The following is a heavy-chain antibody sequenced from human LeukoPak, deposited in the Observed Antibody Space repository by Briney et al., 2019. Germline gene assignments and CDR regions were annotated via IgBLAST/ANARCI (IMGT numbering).Heavy chain of an antibody. CDR3: ARAGSNWNYVY. V-gene: IGHV3-7*01. CDR1: GFTFRGFL. Sequence: PGGSLRLSCAASGFTFRGFLMSWVRQIPGKGLEWVANIKQDGSEKYYADALKGRFTISRDNTKNSLSLQMNSLIVEGTAVYYCARAGSNWNYVYWGQGTLVTVSP. J-gene: IGHJ4*02. D-gene: IGHD1-7*01. CDR2: IKQDGSEK.